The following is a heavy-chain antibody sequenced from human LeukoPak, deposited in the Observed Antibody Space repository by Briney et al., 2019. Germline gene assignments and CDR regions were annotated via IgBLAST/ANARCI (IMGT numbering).Heavy chain of an antibody. Sequence: SETLSLTCTVSGGSIRSFHWSWIRQPPGKGLEFIGYIYYSGSTNYNPSLKSRVTISVDTSRKQFSLTLNSVTAADTAMYYCARLGLPNAFDIWGQGTMVTVSS. V-gene: IGHV4-59*08. J-gene: IGHJ3*02. CDR3: ARLGLPNAFDI. D-gene: IGHD2-15*01. CDR2: IYYSGST. CDR1: GGSIRSFH.